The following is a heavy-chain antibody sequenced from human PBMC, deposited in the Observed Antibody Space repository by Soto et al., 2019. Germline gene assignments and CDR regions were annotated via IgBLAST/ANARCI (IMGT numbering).Heavy chain of an antibody. CDR1: GYTFTGYY. J-gene: IGHJ4*02. V-gene: IGHV1-2*02. D-gene: IGHD6-19*01. CDR3: ARDLGIAVAQGDFWCPDY. CDR2: INPNSGGT. Sequence: ASVKVSCKASGYTFTGYYMHWVRQAPGQGLEWMGWINPNSGGTNYAQKFQGRVTMTRDTSISTAYMELSRLRSDDTAVYYCARDLGIAVAQGDFWCPDYWGQGTLVTV.